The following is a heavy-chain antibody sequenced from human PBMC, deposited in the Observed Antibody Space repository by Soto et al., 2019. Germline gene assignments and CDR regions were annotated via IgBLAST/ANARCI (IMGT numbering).Heavy chain of an antibody. V-gene: IGHV4-31*02. CDR2: IAYSGDT. J-gene: IGHJ5*02. CDR1: SGSLSSSNYY. D-gene: IGHD3-9*01. CDR3: ARDFERSAIGP. Sequence: SETLSLTCTVSSGSLSSSNYYWTWVRQPPGKGLEWIGYIAYSGDTYYNPSLMSRVTISADTSENQFSLTLKSVTAADTAVYFCARDFERSAIGPWGQGTSVTVSS.